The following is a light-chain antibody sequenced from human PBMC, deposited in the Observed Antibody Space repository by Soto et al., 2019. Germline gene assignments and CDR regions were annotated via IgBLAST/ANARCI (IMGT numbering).Light chain of an antibody. J-gene: IGLJ2*01. CDR3: QTWGTGIPV. CDR2: LNSDGSH. CDR1: SGHSRYA. V-gene: IGLV4-69*01. Sequence: QLVLTQSPSASASLGASVKLTCTLSSGHSRYAIAWHQQQPEKGPRYLMKLNSDGSHSKGDGIPDRFSGSSSGAERYLIISSLQSEDEADYYCQTWGTGIPVFGGGTKVTVL.